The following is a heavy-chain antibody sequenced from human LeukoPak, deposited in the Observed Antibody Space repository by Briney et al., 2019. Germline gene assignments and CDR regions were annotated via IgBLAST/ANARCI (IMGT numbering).Heavy chain of an antibody. J-gene: IGHJ4*02. CDR3: AKEGDYYDSSGYYYPFDY. CDR1: GFTFSSYA. V-gene: IGHV3-23*01. CDR2: ISGSGGST. D-gene: IGHD3-22*01. Sequence: PGGSLRLSCAASGFTFSSYAMSWVRQAPGKGLEWVSAISGSGGSTYYADSVKGRFTISRDNSKYTLYLQMNSLRAEDTAVYYCAKEGDYYDSSGYYYPFDYWGQGTLVTVSS.